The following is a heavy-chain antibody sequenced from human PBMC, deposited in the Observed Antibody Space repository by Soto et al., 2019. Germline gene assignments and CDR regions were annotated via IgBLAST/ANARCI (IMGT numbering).Heavy chain of an antibody. D-gene: IGHD1-26*01. CDR3: AREDIVGTRSFDY. CDR1: GFTFSDYY. V-gene: IGHV3-11*04. Sequence: QVQLVESGGGLVKPGGSLRLSCAASGFTFSDYYMSWIRQAPGKGLEWVSYISSRSKTIYYTDSVKGRFTISRDNAEDSLYLQMNTLRDEDTAVYYCAREDIVGTRSFDYWGQGTLVTVSS. CDR2: ISSRSKTI. J-gene: IGHJ4*02.